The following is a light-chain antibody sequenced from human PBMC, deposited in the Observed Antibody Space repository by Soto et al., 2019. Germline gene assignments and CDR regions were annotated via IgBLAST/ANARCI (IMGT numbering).Light chain of an antibody. CDR1: SSDVRGYNY. Sequence: QSALTQPPSASGSPGQSVTISCTGTSSDVRGYNYVSWYQQHPGKAPKLMIYEVNKRPSGVPDRFSGSKSGNTASLTVSGLQTEDEADYYCSSYAGNNNLVFGGGTKLTVL. V-gene: IGLV2-8*01. CDR3: SSYAGNNNLV. CDR2: EVN. J-gene: IGLJ2*01.